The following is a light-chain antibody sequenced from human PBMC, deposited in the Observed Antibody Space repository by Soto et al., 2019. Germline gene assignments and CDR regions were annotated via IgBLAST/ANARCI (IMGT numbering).Light chain of an antibody. Sequence: DIQMTQYPSTLSASVGDRVTITCRASQSISSWLAWYQQKPGKAPKLLIYDASSLESGVPSRFSGSGSGTEFTLTISSLQPDDFATYYCQQYNRPQTFGQGTKVDI. CDR2: DAS. J-gene: IGKJ1*01. CDR1: QSISSW. CDR3: QQYNRPQT. V-gene: IGKV1-5*01.